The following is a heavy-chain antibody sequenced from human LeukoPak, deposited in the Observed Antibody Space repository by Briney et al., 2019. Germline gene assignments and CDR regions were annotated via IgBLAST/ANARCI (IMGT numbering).Heavy chain of an antibody. CDR3: ARGENYYDSSGYDANWFDP. Sequence: SETLSLTCAVYGGSFSGYYWSWIRQPPGKGLEWIGEINHSGSTNYNPSLKSRVTISVDTSKNQFSLKLSSVTAADTAVYYCARGENYYDSSGYDANWFDPWGQGTLVTVSS. CDR2: INHSGST. J-gene: IGHJ5*02. D-gene: IGHD3-22*01. V-gene: IGHV4-34*01. CDR1: GGSFSGYY.